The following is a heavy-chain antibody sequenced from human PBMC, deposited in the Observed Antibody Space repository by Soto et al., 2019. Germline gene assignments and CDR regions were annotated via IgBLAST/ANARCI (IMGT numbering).Heavy chain of an antibody. J-gene: IGHJ4*02. D-gene: IGHD2-15*01. CDR1: GFTFSNYW. V-gene: IGHV3-74*01. CDR3: TRGYCSGGSCYSSPSFADY. Sequence: EVQLVESGGDLVQPGGSLRLSCAASGFTFSNYWMHWVRQAPGKGLVWVSRINSDGSDTTYADSVKGRFTISRDNAKNTLYLQMNNLRAEDTAVYYCTRGYCSGGSCYSSPSFADYWGKGTLVTVSS. CDR2: INSDGSDT.